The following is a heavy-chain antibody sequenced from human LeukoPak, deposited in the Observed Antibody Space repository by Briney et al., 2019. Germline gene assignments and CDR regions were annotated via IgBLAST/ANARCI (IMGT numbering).Heavy chain of an antibody. Sequence: SETLSLTCAVYGGSFSGYYWSWIRQPPGKGLEWIGEINHSGSTNYTPSLKSRVTISVDTSKNQFSLKLSSVTAADTAVYYCARGLGYCSSTSCRFDPWGQGTLVTVSS. D-gene: IGHD2-2*03. V-gene: IGHV4-34*01. J-gene: IGHJ5*02. CDR1: GGSFSGYY. CDR3: ARGLGYCSSTSCRFDP. CDR2: INHSGST.